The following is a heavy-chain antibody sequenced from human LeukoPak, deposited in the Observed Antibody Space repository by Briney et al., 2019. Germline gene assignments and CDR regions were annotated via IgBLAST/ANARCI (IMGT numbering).Heavy chain of an antibody. CDR2: IIPIFGTA. Sequence: SVKVSCKASGGTFSSYAISWVRQAPGQGLEWMGGIIPIFGTANYAQKFQGRVTITTDESTSTAYMELSSLRSEDTAVYYCARGTSLRDSDAFDIWGQGTMVTASS. J-gene: IGHJ3*02. CDR1: GGTFSSYA. CDR3: ARGTSLRDSDAFDI. V-gene: IGHV1-69*05. D-gene: IGHD1-14*01.